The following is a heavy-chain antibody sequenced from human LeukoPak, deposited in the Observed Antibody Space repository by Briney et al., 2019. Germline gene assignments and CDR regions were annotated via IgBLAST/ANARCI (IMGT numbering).Heavy chain of an antibody. Sequence: GASVKVSCKASGGTFSTYAISWVRQAPGQGLEWMGGIIPVFGTANYAQKFQGRVTITAGESTSTAYMELSSLRSEDTAVFYCARPLSHGDYFLDAFDIWGQGTMVTVSS. CDR1: GGTFSTYA. D-gene: IGHD4-17*01. V-gene: IGHV1-69*13. J-gene: IGHJ3*02. CDR2: IIPVFGTA. CDR3: ARPLSHGDYFLDAFDI.